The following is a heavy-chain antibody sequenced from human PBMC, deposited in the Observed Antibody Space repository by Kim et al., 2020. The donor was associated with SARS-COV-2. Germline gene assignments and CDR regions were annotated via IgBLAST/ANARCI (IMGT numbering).Heavy chain of an antibody. D-gene: IGHD2-15*01. J-gene: IGHJ4*02. Sequence: ASVKVSCKASGYTFTSYAMNWVRQAPGQGLEWMGWINTNTGNPTYAQGFTGRFVFSLDTSVSTEYLQISSLKAEDTAVYYCARRFTLPYPLKGTNLDYWGQGTLVTVSS. CDR2: INTNTGNP. CDR1: GYTFTSYA. CDR3: ARRFTLPYPLKGTNLDY. V-gene: IGHV7-4-1*02.